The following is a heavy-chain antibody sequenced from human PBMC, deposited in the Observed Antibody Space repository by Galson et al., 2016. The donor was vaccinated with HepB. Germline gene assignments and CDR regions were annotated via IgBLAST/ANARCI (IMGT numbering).Heavy chain of an antibody. V-gene: IGHV4-39*01. Sequence: ETLSLTCTVSGGSISSSNYYWGWIRQPPGKGLEWIGTIYYSGFTYYNPSLKSRVTISVDTSKNQFSLNLSSVTAADTAVYYCARQAYYYDTRGYYRRHPDYWGQGTLVTVSS. CDR3: ARQAYYYDTRGYYRRHPDY. CDR1: GGSISSSNYY. J-gene: IGHJ4*02. D-gene: IGHD3-22*01. CDR2: IYYSGFT.